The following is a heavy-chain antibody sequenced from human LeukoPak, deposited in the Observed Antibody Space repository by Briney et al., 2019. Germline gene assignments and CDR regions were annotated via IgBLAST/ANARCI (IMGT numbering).Heavy chain of an antibody. V-gene: IGHV3-74*01. CDR2: IKTDGSST. CDR1: GFTFSGYW. D-gene: IGHD3-22*01. Sequence: EGSLRLSCAASGFTFSGYWMNWVRQVPGKGLVWLSRIKTDGSSTDYADSVKGRFTISRDNAKNTLYLQMNSLRGEDTAVYYCVRELSRDSSRWGQGTLVTVSS. CDR3: VRELSRDSSR. J-gene: IGHJ4*02.